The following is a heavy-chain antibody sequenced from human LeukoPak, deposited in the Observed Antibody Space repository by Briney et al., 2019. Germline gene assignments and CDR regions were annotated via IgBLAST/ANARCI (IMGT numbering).Heavy chain of an antibody. J-gene: IGHJ5*02. CDR2: INTNTGNP. CDR3: ARDLVVGAIWFDP. V-gene: IGHV7-4-1*02. Sequence: VASVKVSCKASGYTFTSYAMNWVRQAPGQGLEWMGWINTNTGNPTYAQGFTGRFVFSLDTSVSTVYLQISSLKAEDTAVYYCARDLVVGAIWFDPWGQGTLVTVSS. D-gene: IGHD1-26*01. CDR1: GYTFTSYA.